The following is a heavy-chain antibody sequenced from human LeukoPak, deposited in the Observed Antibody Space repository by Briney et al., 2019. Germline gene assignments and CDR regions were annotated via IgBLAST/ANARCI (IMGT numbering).Heavy chain of an antibody. D-gene: IGHD1-1*01. CDR3: ARVPDITARPCDS. CDR2: ISPTGDIT. Sequence: PSETQSLTCAVYGGSFSGYYWTLIRQTPGKGLEWIGEISPTGDITNYNPSLKSRVTMSVDPSKTQFSLKVTSVTAADTGVYYCARVPDITARPCDSWGPGTLVTVSS. J-gene: IGHJ4*02. V-gene: IGHV4-34*01. CDR1: GGSFSGYY.